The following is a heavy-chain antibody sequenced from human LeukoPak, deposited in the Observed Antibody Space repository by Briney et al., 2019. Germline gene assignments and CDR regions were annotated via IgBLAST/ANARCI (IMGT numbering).Heavy chain of an antibody. Sequence: SETLSLTCTVSGGXISSYYCSWIRQPPGKGLEWIGYIYYSGSTNYNPSLKSRVTISVDTSKNQFSLKLSSVTAADTAVYYCARAVAAAGDFDYWGQGTLVTVSS. J-gene: IGHJ4*02. CDR3: ARAVAAAGDFDY. V-gene: IGHV4-59*01. CDR1: GGXISSYY. D-gene: IGHD6-13*01. CDR2: IYYSGST.